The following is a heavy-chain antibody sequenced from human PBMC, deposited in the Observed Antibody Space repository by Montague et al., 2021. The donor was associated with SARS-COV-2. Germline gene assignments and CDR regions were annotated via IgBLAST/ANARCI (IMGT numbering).Heavy chain of an antibody. D-gene: IGHD5-12*01. CDR2: ISYDGSNK. CDR1: GFTFSSYA. J-gene: IGHJ4*02. V-gene: IGHV3-30*04. Sequence: SLSLSASGFTFSSYAMYWVRQAPGKGLEWVAVISYDGSNKYYVDSVKGRFTISRDNSKNTLYLQMNSLRAEDTAVYYCARAALGGYDSYFDYWGQGTLVTVSS. CDR3: ARAALGGYDSYFDY.